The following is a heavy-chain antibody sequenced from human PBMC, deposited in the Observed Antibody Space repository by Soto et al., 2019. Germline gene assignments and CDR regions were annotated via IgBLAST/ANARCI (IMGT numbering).Heavy chain of an antibody. CDR1: GGSISSGGYY. J-gene: IGHJ5*02. V-gene: IGHV4-31*03. CDR3: ARAPYYDSSGYYFKNNWFDP. Sequence: TLSLTCTVSGGSISSGGYYWSWIRQHPGKGLEWIGYIYYSGSTYYNPSLKSRVTISVDTSKNQFSLKLSSVTAADTAVYYCARAPYYDSSGYYFKNNWFDPWGQGTLVTVSS. CDR2: IYYSGST. D-gene: IGHD3-22*01.